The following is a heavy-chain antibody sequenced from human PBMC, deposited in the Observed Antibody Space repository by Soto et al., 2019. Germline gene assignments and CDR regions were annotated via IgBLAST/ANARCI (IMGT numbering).Heavy chain of an antibody. Sequence: SETLSLTCTVSGGSISSSSYYWGWIRQPPGKGLEWIGSIYYSGTTYYNPSLKSRVTMSVDTSKNQFSLKLSSVTAADTAVYYCARHRGYYDILTGYYTEFNFDYWGQGTLVTVSS. CDR1: GGSISSSSYY. D-gene: IGHD3-9*01. CDR2: IYYSGTT. J-gene: IGHJ4*02. CDR3: ARHRGYYDILTGYYTEFNFDY. V-gene: IGHV4-39*01.